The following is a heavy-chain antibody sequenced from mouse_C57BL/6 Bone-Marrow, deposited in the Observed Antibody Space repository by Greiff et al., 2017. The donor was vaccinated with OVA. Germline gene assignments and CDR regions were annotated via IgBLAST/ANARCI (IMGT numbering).Heavy chain of an antibody. J-gene: IGHJ3*01. Sequence: QVQLQQSGPELVKPGASVKLSCKASGYAFSSSWMNWVKQRPGKGLEWIGRIYPGDGDTNYNGKFKGKATLTADKSSSTAYMQLSSLTSEDSAVYFCARGNYYDSSDVFAYWGQGTLVTVSA. CDR1: GYAFSSSW. V-gene: IGHV1-82*01. CDR2: IYPGDGDT. CDR3: ARGNYYDSSDVFAY. D-gene: IGHD1-1*01.